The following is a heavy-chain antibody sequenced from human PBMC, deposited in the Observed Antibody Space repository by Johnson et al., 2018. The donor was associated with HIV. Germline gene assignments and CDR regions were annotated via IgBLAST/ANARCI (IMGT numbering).Heavy chain of an antibody. V-gene: IGHV3-30*18. CDR1: RFTFSSYG. Sequence: QMLLVESGGGVVQPGRSLRLSCAASRFTFSSYGMHWVRQAPDKGLEWVAVISYDGGNKYYADSVKGRFTISRDNSKNTLYLQMNSLRAEDTAVYYCAKDEALGWELDPDAFDIWGQGTMVTVSS. CDR3: AKDEALGWELDPDAFDI. CDR2: ISYDGGNK. D-gene: IGHD1-26*01. J-gene: IGHJ3*02.